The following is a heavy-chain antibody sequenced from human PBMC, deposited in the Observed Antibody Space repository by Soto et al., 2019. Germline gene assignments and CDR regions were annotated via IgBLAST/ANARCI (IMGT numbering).Heavy chain of an antibody. V-gene: IGHV1-18*01. J-gene: IGHJ6*02. D-gene: IGHD3-16*01. CDR1: GYIFVNYG. CDR3: AMVDNYVTPTPQDV. Sequence: QVQLVQSGDEVRKTGSSVKVSCKGSGYIFVNYGIAWVRQAPGQGLEWMGWISPYSGNTHYESKVQGRLTMTTDTSTSTAYMDLGSLTSDDTAVYYCAMVDNYVTPTPQDVWGQGTTVTVSS. CDR2: ISPYSGNT.